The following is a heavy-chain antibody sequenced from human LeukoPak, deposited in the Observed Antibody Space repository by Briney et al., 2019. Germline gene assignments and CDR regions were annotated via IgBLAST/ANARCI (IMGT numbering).Heavy chain of an antibody. V-gene: IGHV3-48*02. Sequence: GGSLRLSCVASGLTFSTTSMNWVRQAPGKGLEWVSFISGSGSTIYYTESVKGRFTISRDNARDSVYLQMNSLRDDDSAKYYCTRGSIPGYGDNWFCFESWGQGTLVSVSS. CDR3: TRGSIPGYGDNWFCFES. J-gene: IGHJ5*01. CDR2: ISGSGSTI. CDR1: GLTFSTTS. D-gene: IGHD1-1*01.